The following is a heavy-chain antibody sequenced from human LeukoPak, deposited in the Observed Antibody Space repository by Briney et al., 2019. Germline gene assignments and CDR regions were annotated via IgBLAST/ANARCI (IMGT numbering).Heavy chain of an antibody. CDR3: ARASPYGDYGLDY. Sequence: GGSLRLSCAASGFTFSSYWMSWVRQAPGKGLERVANIKQDGSEKYYVDSVKGRFTISRDNAKNSLYLQMNSLRAEDTAVYYCARASPYGDYGLDYWGQGTLVTVSS. V-gene: IGHV3-7*01. J-gene: IGHJ4*02. CDR1: GFTFSSYW. D-gene: IGHD4-17*01. CDR2: IKQDGSEK.